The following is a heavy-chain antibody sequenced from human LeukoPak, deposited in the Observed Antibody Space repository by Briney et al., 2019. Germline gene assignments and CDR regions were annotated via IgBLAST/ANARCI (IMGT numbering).Heavy chain of an antibody. CDR2: IYYSGST. CDR3: ASPSGSYSNWFDP. CDR1: GGSISSYY. Sequence: PSETLSLTCTVSGGSISSYYWSWIRQPPGKGLEWIGNIYYSGSTNYNPSLKSRVTISVDTSKNQFSLKLSSVTAADTAVYYCASPSGSYSNWFDPWGQGTLVTVSS. J-gene: IGHJ5*02. V-gene: IGHV4-59*08. D-gene: IGHD1-26*01.